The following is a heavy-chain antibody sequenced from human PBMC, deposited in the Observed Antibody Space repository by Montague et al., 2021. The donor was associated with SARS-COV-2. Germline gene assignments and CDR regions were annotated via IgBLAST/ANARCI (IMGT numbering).Heavy chain of an antibody. CDR2: ITVSGAGT. J-gene: IGHJ4*02. Sequence: SLRLSCAASGSTFTSYGMAWVRQAPGKGLEWVSVITVSGAGTYYAESVEGRFTISRVHSRNTLFLQMNSLRAEDTAVYYCAKRGSYFFDYWGQGTLVTVSS. CDR3: AKRGSYFFDY. D-gene: IGHD1-26*01. V-gene: IGHV3-23*01. CDR1: GSTFTSYG.